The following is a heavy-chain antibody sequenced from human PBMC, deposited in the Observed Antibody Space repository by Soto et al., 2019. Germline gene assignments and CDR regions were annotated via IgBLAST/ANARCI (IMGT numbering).Heavy chain of an antibody. CDR2: ISSSSSYI. J-gene: IGHJ3*02. Sequence: GGSLRLSCAASGFAFSSYSMNWVRQAPGKGLEWVSSISSSSSYIYYADSVKGRFTISRDNAKNSLYLQMNSLRAEDTAVYYCAREGTFAFDIWGQGTMVTVSS. V-gene: IGHV3-21*01. CDR1: GFAFSSYS. CDR3: AREGTFAFDI. D-gene: IGHD1-7*01.